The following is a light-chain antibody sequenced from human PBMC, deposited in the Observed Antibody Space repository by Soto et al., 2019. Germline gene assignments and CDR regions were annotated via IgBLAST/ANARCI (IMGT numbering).Light chain of an antibody. CDR1: QSVGSN. V-gene: IGKV3-15*01. Sequence: EIVMTQSPDTLSVSPGETATLSCRASQSVGSNLAWYQQKPGQAPRLLISDASTRAAGLPARFSGSGSGTEFTLPISSLQSEDFAVYYCQQCNNWPKTFGQGTNVEI. J-gene: IGKJ1*01. CDR2: DAS. CDR3: QQCNNWPKT.